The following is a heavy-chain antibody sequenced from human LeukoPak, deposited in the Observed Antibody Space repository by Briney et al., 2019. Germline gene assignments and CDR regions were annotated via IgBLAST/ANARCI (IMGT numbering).Heavy chain of an antibody. Sequence: ASVKVSCKASGGTFSSYAISWVRQAPGQGLEWMGGIIPIFGTANYAQKFQGRVTITADESTSTAYMELSSLRSEDTAVYYCAREWWSVPKDPRSDAFDIWGQGTMVTVSS. CDR1: GGTFSSYA. D-gene: IGHD2-15*01. CDR2: IIPIFGTA. V-gene: IGHV1-69*13. CDR3: AREWWSVPKDPRSDAFDI. J-gene: IGHJ3*02.